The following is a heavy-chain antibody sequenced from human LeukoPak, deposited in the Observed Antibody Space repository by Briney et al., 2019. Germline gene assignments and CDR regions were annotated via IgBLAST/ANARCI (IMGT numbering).Heavy chain of an antibody. J-gene: IGHJ4*02. CDR2: IKQDGSEK. V-gene: IGHV3-7*01. D-gene: IGHD5-24*01. CDR3: ASSMGYKPFDY. CDR1: GFTFSSYW. Sequence: GGSLRLSCAASGFTFSSYWMSWVRQAPGKGLECVANIKQDGSEKYYVDSVKGRFTISRDNAKNSLYLQMNSLRAEDTAVYYCASSMGYKPFDYWGQGTLVTVSS.